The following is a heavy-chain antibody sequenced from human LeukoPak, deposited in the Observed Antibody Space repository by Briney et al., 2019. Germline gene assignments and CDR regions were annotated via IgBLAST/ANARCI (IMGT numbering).Heavy chain of an antibody. Sequence: GGSLRLSCAASGFTFSSYSMNWVRQAPGKGLECVSSISSCRSYIYYADSVKGRFTISRDNAKNSLYLQMNSLRAEDTAVYYCARSSSDCSSTSCYNDALDIWGQGTMVTVSS. D-gene: IGHD2-2*02. V-gene: IGHV3-21*01. CDR3: ARSSSDCSSTSCYNDALDI. CDR2: ISSCRSYI. J-gene: IGHJ3*02. CDR1: GFTFSSYS.